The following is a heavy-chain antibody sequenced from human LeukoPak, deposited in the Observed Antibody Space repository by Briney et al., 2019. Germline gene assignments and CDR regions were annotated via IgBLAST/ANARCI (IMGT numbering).Heavy chain of an antibody. CDR3: ARASGSPEDYYYYYYMDV. CDR2: IYYSGST. J-gene: IGHJ6*03. D-gene: IGHD1-26*01. CDR1: GGSISSHY. V-gene: IGHV4-59*11. Sequence: PSETLSLTCTVSGGSISSHYWSWIRQPPGKGLEWIGYIYYSGSTNYNPSLKSRVTIPVDTSKNQFSLKLSSVTAADTAVYYCARASGSPEDYYYYYYMDVWGKGTTVTVSS.